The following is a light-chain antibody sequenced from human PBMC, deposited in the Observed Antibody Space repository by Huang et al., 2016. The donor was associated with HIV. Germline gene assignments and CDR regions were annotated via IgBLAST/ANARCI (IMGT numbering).Light chain of an antibody. Sequence: DIVMTQSPDSLAVSLVARATINCKSSQNFFFTSNNKNYLAWYQQKPGQPPKLLVDWASTRKSGVHDRFSGSGSGTDFTLTITTLQAEDVAIYYCQQYFSSPETFGQGTRVEIK. V-gene: IGKV4-1*01. J-gene: IGKJ1*01. CDR3: QQYFSSPET. CDR1: QNFFFTSNNKNY. CDR2: WAS.